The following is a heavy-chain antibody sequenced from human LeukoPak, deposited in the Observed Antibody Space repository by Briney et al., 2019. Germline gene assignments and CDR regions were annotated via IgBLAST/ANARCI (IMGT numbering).Heavy chain of an antibody. CDR2: IWYDESNK. D-gene: IGHD4-11*01. V-gene: IGHV3-33*01. CDR1: GFIFSTYG. CDR3: ARERATVTTSYYYYGMDV. Sequence: GGSLRLSCEASGFIFSTYGMHWVRQAPGKGLEWVAVIWYDESNKYYADSVKGRFTISRDNSKNTLYLQMNSLRAEDTAVYYCARERATVTTSYYYYGMDVWGQGTTVTVSS. J-gene: IGHJ6*02.